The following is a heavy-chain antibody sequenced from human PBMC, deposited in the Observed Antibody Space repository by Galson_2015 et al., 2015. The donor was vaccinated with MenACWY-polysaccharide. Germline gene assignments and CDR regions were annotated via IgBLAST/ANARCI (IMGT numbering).Heavy chain of an antibody. CDR2: INPNSGGT. Sequence: SVKVSCKASGYTFTGYYMHWVRQAPGQGLEWMGWINPNSGGTNYAQKFQGRVTMTRDTSISTAYMELSRLRSDDTAVYYCAMTYYYGSGSFDPWGQGTLVTVSS. J-gene: IGHJ5*02. D-gene: IGHD3-10*01. CDR1: GYTFTGYY. CDR3: AMTYYYGSGSFDP. V-gene: IGHV1-2*02.